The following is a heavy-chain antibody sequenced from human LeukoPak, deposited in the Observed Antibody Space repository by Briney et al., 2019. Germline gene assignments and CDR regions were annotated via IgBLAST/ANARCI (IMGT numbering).Heavy chain of an antibody. CDR1: GYNVTNYW. Sequence: GESLKISCKGSGYNVTNYWIGWVRRMPGKGLECMGIIYPGDSDTRYSPSFQGQVTISADKSISTAYLQWTSLKASDTAMYYCARRGDGYPFDYWGQGTLVTVSS. CDR2: IYPGDSDT. V-gene: IGHV5-51*01. J-gene: IGHJ4*02. D-gene: IGHD6-13*01. CDR3: ARRGDGYPFDY.